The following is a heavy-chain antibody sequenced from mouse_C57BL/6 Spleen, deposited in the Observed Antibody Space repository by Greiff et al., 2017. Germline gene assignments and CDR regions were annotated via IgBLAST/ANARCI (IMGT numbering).Heavy chain of an antibody. CDR1: GYAFTNYL. V-gene: IGHV1-54*01. D-gene: IGHD1-1*01. CDR2: INPGSGGT. Sequence: VQLQQSGAELVRPGTSVKVSCKASGYAFTNYLIEWVKQRPGQGLEWIGVINPGSGGTNYNEKFKGKATLTADKSSSTAYMQLRSLTSEDSAVYFCARDYYALYYFDYWGQGTTLTVSS. CDR3: ARDYYALYYFDY. J-gene: IGHJ2*01.